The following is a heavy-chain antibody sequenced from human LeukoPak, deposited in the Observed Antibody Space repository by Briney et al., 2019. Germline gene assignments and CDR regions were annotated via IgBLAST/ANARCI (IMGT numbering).Heavy chain of an antibody. CDR3: ARVVGATTSDY. CDR1: GFTFSSYS. CDR2: ISSSSSTI. D-gene: IGHD1-26*01. J-gene: IGHJ4*02. V-gene: IGHV3-48*01. Sequence: GGSLRLSCAASGFTFSSYSMNWVRQAPGKGLEWVSYISSSSSTIYYADSVKGRFTISRDNAKNSLYLQMNSLRAEDTAVYYCARVVGATTSDYWGQGTLVTVSS.